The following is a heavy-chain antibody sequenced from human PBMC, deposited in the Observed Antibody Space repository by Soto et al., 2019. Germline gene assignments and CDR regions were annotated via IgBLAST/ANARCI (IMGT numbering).Heavy chain of an antibody. CDR1: GFTFSDYY. V-gene: IGHV3-11*06. D-gene: IGHD2-15*01. CDR3: ATGKDCSGGSCYSRPPTV. J-gene: IGHJ6*02. Sequence: GGSLRLSCAASGFTFSDYYMSWIRQAPGKGLEWVSYISSSSSYTNYADSVKGRFTISRDNAKNSLYLQMNSLRAEDTAVYYCATGKDCSGGSCYSRPPTVWGQGTTVTVSS. CDR2: ISSSSSYT.